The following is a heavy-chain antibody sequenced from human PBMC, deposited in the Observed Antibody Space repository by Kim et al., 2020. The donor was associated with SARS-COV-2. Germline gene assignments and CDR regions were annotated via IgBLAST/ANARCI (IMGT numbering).Heavy chain of an antibody. D-gene: IGHD3-16*01. J-gene: IGHJ3*01. V-gene: IGHV3-20*01. Sequence: GGSLRLSCAPSGFTFDDDGMSWVRQTPGKGLEWVCGISWSGGSPGYADSVKGRFTMSRDFAKNSLHLQMSSLRVEDTALYHCARDAIGGAGAFGGWGKGT. CDR1: GFTFDDDG. CDR3: ARDAIGGAGAFGG. CDR2: ISWSGGSP.